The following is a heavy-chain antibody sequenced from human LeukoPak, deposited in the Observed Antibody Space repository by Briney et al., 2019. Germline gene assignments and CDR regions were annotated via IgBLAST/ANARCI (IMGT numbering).Heavy chain of an antibody. CDR3: ARGGYYIPIDY. D-gene: IGHD3-3*01. CDR1: GGTFSSYA. CDR2: IIPIFGTA. J-gene: IGHJ4*02. V-gene: IGHV1-69*13. Sequence: SVKVSCKASGGTFSSYAISWVRQAPGQGLEWIGGIIPIFGTANYAQKFQGRVTITADESTSTAYMELSSLRSEDTAVYYCARGGYYIPIDYWGQGTLVAVSS.